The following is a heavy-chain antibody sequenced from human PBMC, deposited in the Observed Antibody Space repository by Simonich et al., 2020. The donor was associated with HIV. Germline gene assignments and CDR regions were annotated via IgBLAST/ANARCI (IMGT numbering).Heavy chain of an antibody. Sequence: QVQLQESGPGLVKPSGTLSLTCAVSGGSISSSNWWSWVRQPPGKGLEWIGEIYHSGSTKYNPSLKRRVSKSVDKSKNEFSLKLSSVTAADTAVYFCARLFNWNDGSTFDIWGQGTMVTVSS. CDR3: ARLFNWNDGSTFDI. CDR2: IYHSGST. CDR1: GGSISSSNW. V-gene: IGHV4-4*02. J-gene: IGHJ3*02. D-gene: IGHD1-20*01.